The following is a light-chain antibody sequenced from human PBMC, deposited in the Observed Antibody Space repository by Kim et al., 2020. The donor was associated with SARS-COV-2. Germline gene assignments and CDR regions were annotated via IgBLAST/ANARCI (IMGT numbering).Light chain of an antibody. J-gene: IGKJ1*01. CDR1: QTISGSY. Sequence: EVVLTQSPDTLSLSPGERATLSCRASQTISGSYLAWYQQKPGQAPRLLIYGASNRATDIPVRFSGSGSGTDFTLTISRLEPEDFAVYYCQQYGSSPWTFGQGTKVDIK. V-gene: IGKV3-20*01. CDR3: QQYGSSPWT. CDR2: GAS.